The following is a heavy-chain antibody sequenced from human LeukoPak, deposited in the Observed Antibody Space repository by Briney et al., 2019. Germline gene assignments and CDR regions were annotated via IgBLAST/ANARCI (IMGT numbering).Heavy chain of an antibody. V-gene: IGHV3-7*01. CDR1: GFTFSSYW. J-gene: IGHJ5*02. Sequence: GGSLRLSCAASGFTFSSYWMSWVRQVPGKGLEWVANINPDGSVKYSVDSVRGRFTISRDNAKNSFFLQMDSLSPDDTAVYYCTNGLSGWLPWGQGTLVTVSS. CDR2: INPDGSVK. D-gene: IGHD6-19*01. CDR3: TNGLSGWLP.